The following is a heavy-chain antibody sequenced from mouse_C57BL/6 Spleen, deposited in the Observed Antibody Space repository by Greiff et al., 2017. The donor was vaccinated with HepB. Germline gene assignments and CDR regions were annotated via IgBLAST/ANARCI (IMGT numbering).Heavy chain of an antibody. CDR2: IWTGGGT. Sequence: ESGPGLVAPSQSLSITCTVSGFSLTSYAISWVRQPPGKGLEWLGVIWTGGGTNYNSALKSRLSISKDNYKSQVFLKMNSLQTDDTARYYCARSGYGSSYDHAMDYWGQGTSVTVSS. CDR3: ARSGYGSSYDHAMDY. CDR1: GFSLTSYA. V-gene: IGHV2-9-1*01. D-gene: IGHD1-1*01. J-gene: IGHJ4*01.